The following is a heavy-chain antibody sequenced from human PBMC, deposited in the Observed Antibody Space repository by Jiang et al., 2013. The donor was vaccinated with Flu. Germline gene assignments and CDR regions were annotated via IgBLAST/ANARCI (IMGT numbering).Heavy chain of an antibody. D-gene: IGHD1-26*01. J-gene: IGHJ6*02. CDR2: ISYDGSNK. Sequence: QLLESGGGVVQPGRSLGLSCAASGFTFSSYGMHWVRQAPGKGLEWVAVISYDGSNKYYADSVKGRFTISRDNSKNTLYLQMNSLRAEDTAVYYCAKAVWEHNYYYYGMDVWGQGTTVTVSS. CDR3: AKAVWEHNYYYYGMDV. CDR1: GFTFSSYG. V-gene: IGHV3-30*18.